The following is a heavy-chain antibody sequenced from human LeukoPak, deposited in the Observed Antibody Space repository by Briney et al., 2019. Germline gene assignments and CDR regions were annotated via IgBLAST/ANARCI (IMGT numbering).Heavy chain of an antibody. Sequence: SQTLSLTCTVSGGSISSGGYYWSWIRQHPGKGLEWIGYIYYSGSTYYNPSLKSRVTISVDTSKNQFSLKLSSVTAADTAVYYCARERGIVVVPAASGWFDPWGQGTLVTVSS. CDR2: IYYSGST. J-gene: IGHJ5*02. V-gene: IGHV4-31*03. D-gene: IGHD2-2*01. CDR3: ARERGIVVVPAASGWFDP. CDR1: GGSISSGGYY.